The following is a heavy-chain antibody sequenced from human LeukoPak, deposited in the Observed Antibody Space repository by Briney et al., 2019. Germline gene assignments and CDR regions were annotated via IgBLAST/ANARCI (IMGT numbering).Heavy chain of an antibody. Sequence: ASVKVSCTASGYTFTSYAMRWVRQAPGQRLEWMGWINAGNGNTKYSQKFQGRVTITRDTSASTAYMELSSLRSVDTAVYYCARETEGYSSSPHFDYWGQGTLVTVSS. J-gene: IGHJ4*02. CDR1: GYTFTSYA. CDR2: INAGNGNT. D-gene: IGHD6-6*01. V-gene: IGHV1-3*01. CDR3: ARETEGYSSSPHFDY.